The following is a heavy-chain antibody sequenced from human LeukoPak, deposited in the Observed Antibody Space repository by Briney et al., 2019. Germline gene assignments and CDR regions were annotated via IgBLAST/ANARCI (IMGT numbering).Heavy chain of an antibody. J-gene: IGHJ4*02. D-gene: IGHD3-22*01. CDR1: GYSFTSYW. CDR3: ARRPTSSGSYFDY. Sequence: KVSCKASGYSFTSYWIGWVRQMPGKGLEWMGIIYPGDSDTRYSPSFQGQVTISADKSISTAYLQWSSLKASDTAMYYCARRPTSSGSYFDYWGQGTLVTVSS. CDR2: IYPGDSDT. V-gene: IGHV5-51*01.